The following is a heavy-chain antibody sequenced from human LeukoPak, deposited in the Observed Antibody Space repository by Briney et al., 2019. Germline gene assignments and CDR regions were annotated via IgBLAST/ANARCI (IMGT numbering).Heavy chain of an antibody. J-gene: IGHJ4*02. D-gene: IGHD1-14*01. Sequence: GASVKVSCKASGGTFSSYAISWVRQAPGQGLVWMGGIIPIFGTANYAQKFQGRVTITADESTSTAYMELSSLRSEDTAVYYCARDPSDRDYFDYWGQGTLVTVSS. CDR1: GGTFSSYA. CDR3: ARDPSDRDYFDY. CDR2: IIPIFGTA. V-gene: IGHV1-69*13.